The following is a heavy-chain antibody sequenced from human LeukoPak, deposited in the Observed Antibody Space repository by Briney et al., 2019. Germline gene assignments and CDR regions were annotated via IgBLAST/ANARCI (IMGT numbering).Heavy chain of an antibody. J-gene: IGHJ6*04. Sequence: ASVRVSCKASGYTFTSYYMHWVRQAPGQGLEWMGIINPSGGSTSYAQKFQGRVTMTRDTSTSTVYMELSSLRSEDTAVYYCARDQTPEFLITRVRKNYYSYSGRDVGAKGPRVTVP. V-gene: IGHV1-46*01. CDR1: GYTFTSYY. D-gene: IGHD3-10*01. CDR2: INPSGGST. CDR3: ARDQTPEFLITRVRKNYYSYSGRDV.